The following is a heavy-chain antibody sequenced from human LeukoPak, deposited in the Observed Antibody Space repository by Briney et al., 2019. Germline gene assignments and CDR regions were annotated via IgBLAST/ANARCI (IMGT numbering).Heavy chain of an antibody. CDR1: GYTFTSYG. J-gene: IGHJ4*02. CDR3: ARARGYYGSGSAGYYFDY. Sequence: ASVKLSCKASGYTFTSYGISWVRQAPGQGLEWMGWISAYNGNTNYSQKLQGRVTMTTDTSTSTAYMELRSLRSDDTAVYYCARARGYYGSGSAGYYFDYWGQGTLVTVSS. V-gene: IGHV1-18*01. CDR2: ISAYNGNT. D-gene: IGHD3-10*01.